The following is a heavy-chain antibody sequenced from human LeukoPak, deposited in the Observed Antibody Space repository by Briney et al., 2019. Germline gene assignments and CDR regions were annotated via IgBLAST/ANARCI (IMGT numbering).Heavy chain of an antibody. CDR1: GYTFTSYA. J-gene: IGHJ3*02. V-gene: IGHV1-69*04. CDR2: IIPILGIA. CDR3: ARERGTSGNWVDAFDI. D-gene: IGHD1-1*01. Sequence: SVKVSCKASGYTFTSYAISWVRQAPGQGLEWMGRIIPILGIANYAQKFQGRVTITADKSTSTAYMELSSLRSEDTAVYYCARERGTSGNWVDAFDIWGQGTMVTVSS.